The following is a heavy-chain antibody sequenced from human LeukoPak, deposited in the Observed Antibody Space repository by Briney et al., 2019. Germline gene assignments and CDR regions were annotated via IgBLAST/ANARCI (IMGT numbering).Heavy chain of an antibody. CDR1: GDSISSYS. CDR2: IYNGGT. V-gene: IGHV4-59*01. CDR3: ARVSSSGQWLVPFDY. Sequence: PSETLSLTCTVSGDSISSYSWSWIRQPPGKGLEWIGYIYNGGTKYNPSLKSRVTISVDTSKNQFSLKLTSVTAADTAVYYCARVSSSGQWLVPFDYWGQGTLVTVSS. D-gene: IGHD6-19*01. J-gene: IGHJ4*02.